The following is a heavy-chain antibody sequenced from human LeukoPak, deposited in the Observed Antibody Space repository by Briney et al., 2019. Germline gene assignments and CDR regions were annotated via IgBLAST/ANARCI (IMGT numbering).Heavy chain of an antibody. V-gene: IGHV3-30*02. CDR3: AKGIAVAGTRGYYFDY. J-gene: IGHJ4*02. Sequence: PGGSLRLPCAASGFTFSSYGMHWVRQAPGKGLEWVAFIRYDGSNKYYADSVKGRFTISRDNSKNTLYLQMNSLRAEDTAVYYCAKGIAVAGTRGYYFDYWGQGTLVTVSS. D-gene: IGHD6-19*01. CDR2: IRYDGSNK. CDR1: GFTFSSYG.